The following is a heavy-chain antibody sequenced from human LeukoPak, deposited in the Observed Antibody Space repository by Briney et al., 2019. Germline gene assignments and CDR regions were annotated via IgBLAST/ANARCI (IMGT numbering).Heavy chain of an antibody. V-gene: IGHV3-48*04. J-gene: IGHJ4*02. CDR1: GFTFSTYS. D-gene: IGHD3-10*01. CDR2: IDSSSRTT. Sequence: GGSLRLSCAASGFTFSTYSMNWVRQAPGKGLEWVSFIDSSSRTTFYADSVKGRFTISRDNAKNSLYLQMNSLRAEDTAVYYCARGFELLWLDYWGQGTLVTVSS. CDR3: ARGFELLWLDY.